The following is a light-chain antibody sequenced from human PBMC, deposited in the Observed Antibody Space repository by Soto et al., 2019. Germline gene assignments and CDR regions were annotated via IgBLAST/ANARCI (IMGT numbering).Light chain of an antibody. CDR3: GTWDSSLSAYV. CDR2: ENN. CDR1: SSNIGNNY. J-gene: IGLJ1*01. Sequence: QSVLTQPPSMSAAPGQTVTISCSGSSSNIGNNYVSWYQQLPGTAPKLLIYENNKRPSGIPDRFSGSKSGTSATLGITGLQTGDEADYYCGTWDSSLSAYVFGTGTKLTVL. V-gene: IGLV1-51*02.